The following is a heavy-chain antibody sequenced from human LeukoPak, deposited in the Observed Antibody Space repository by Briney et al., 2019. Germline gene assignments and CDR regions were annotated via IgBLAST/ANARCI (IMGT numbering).Heavy chain of an antibody. CDR1: AFTFSSYA. Sequence: AGGSLRLSCVASAFTFSSYAMSWVRQAPGKGLEWVSAISGSGGSTYYADSVKGRFTISRDNSKNTLYLQINSLRAEDTAVYYCAKDYHKLGIGSYFDYWGQGTLVTVSS. CDR3: AKDYHKLGIGSYFDY. J-gene: IGHJ4*02. D-gene: IGHD7-27*01. V-gene: IGHV3-23*01. CDR2: ISGSGGST.